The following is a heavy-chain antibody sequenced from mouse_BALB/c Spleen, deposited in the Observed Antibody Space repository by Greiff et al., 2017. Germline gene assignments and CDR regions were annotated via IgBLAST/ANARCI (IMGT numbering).Heavy chain of an antibody. CDR1: GFTFSSYG. Sequence: EVQVVESGGDLVKPGGSLKLSCAASGFTFSSYGMSWVRQTPDKRLEWVATISSGGSYTYYPDSVKGRFTISRDNAKNTLYLQMSSLKSEDTAMYYCARHEDGYGNYEGMDYWGQGTSVTVSS. J-gene: IGHJ4*01. V-gene: IGHV5-6*01. CDR3: ARHEDGYGNYEGMDY. D-gene: IGHD2-10*02. CDR2: ISSGGSYT.